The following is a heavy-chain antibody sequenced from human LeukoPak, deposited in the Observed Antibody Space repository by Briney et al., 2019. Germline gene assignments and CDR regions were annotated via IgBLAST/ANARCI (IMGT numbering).Heavy chain of an antibody. D-gene: IGHD4-17*01. CDR3: ARAHPDYAADY. Sequence: GGSLRLSCAASGFTFSSYSMNWVRQAPGKGLEWVSSISSSSSYIYYADSVKGRFTIPRDNAKNSLYLQMNSLRAEDTAVYYCARAHPDYAADYWGQGTLVTVSS. CDR2: ISSSSSYI. V-gene: IGHV3-21*01. J-gene: IGHJ4*02. CDR1: GFTFSSYS.